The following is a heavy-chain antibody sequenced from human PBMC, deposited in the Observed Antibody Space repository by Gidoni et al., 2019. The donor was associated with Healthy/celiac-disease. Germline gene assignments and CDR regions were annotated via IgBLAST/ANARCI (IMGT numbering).Heavy chain of an antibody. V-gene: IGHV3-15*01. Sequence: EVQLVESGGGLVKPGGSLRLSCAASGFTFSNAWMSWVRQAPGKGLEWVGRIKSKTDGGTTDYAAPVKGRFTISRDDSKNTLYLQMNSLKTEDTAVYYCTTEAYVDTAMVPFDYWGQGTLVTVSS. J-gene: IGHJ4*02. D-gene: IGHD5-18*01. CDR1: GFTFSNAW. CDR2: IKSKTDGGTT. CDR3: TTEAYVDTAMVPFDY.